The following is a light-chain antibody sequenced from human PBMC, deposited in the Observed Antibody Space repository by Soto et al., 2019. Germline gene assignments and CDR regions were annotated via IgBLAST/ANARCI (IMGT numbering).Light chain of an antibody. CDR3: QQYNSYSWT. CDR1: QSISSW. J-gene: IGKJ1*01. Sequence: DIQMTPSPSTPSASVGDRVTITCRASQSISSWLAWYQQKPGKAPKLLIYKASSLESGVPSRFSGSGSGTEFTLTISSLQPDDFATYYCQQYNSYSWTCGQGSKVDI. CDR2: KAS. V-gene: IGKV1-5*03.